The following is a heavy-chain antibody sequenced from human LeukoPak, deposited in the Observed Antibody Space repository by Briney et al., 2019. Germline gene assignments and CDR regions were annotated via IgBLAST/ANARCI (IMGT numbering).Heavy chain of an antibody. V-gene: IGHV1-69*13. J-gene: IGHJ5*02. Sequence: GASVKVSCKASGGTFSSYVISWVRQAPGQGLEWMGGIIPIFGTANYAQKFQGRVTITADESTSTAYMELSSLRSEDTAVYYCASLRRTGVWFDPWGQGTLVTVSS. CDR3: ASLRRTGVWFDP. CDR1: GGTFSSYV. CDR2: IIPIFGTA. D-gene: IGHD7-27*01.